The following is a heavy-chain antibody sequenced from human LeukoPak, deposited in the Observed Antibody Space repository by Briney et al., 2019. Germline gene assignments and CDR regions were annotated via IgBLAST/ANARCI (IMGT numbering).Heavy chain of an antibody. CDR1: GDSSYNNIYY. D-gene: IGHD3-3*01. CDR2: IDYSGST. J-gene: IGHJ4*02. V-gene: IGHV4-39*07. Sequence: SETLSLTCTVSGDSSYNNIYYWGWIRQPPGKGLEWIGTIDYSGSTYYSPSLKSRATISIDTSKNQFSLKLRSLTAADTAVYYCARYMRDSGTYDFDYWGQGTLVTVSS. CDR3: ARYMRDSGTYDFDY.